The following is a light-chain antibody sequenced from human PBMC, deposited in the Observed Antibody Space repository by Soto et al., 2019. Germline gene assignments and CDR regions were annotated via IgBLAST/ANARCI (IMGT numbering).Light chain of an antibody. CDR2: KAS. V-gene: IGKV1-5*03. J-gene: IGKJ4*01. CDR1: QSISHW. CDR3: QQYNTYPLT. Sequence: DTQMTQSPSTLSASVGDSVTITCRASQSISHWLAWYQQKPGKAPTLLIYKASSLEGGVPSRFSGSGSGTDFNITISSLQPDDFATYYCQQYNTYPLTFGGGTTVEIK.